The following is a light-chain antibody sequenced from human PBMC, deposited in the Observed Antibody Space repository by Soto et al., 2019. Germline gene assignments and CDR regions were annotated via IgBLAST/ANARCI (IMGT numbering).Light chain of an antibody. CDR1: QRVTNDY. V-gene: IGKV3-20*01. J-gene: IGKJ2*03. CDR2: GAS. Sequence: VLTQSPGTLSLSPGERATLSCRASQRVTNDYLAWYQQKPGQAPRILIYGASNMPAGVPERFIGSGSGTDFTLTIDRLEPEDFAVYYCQQYGRFYVYSFGQGTRLEI. CDR3: QQYGRFYVYS.